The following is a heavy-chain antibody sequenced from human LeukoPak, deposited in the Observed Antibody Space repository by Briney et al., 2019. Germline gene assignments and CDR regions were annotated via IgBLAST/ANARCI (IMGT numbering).Heavy chain of an antibody. CDR1: GFTFCGYG. J-gene: IGHJ4*02. Sequence: GGSLRLSCAASGFTFCGYGMHWVRHAPGKGLEWVAFIRYTGSHKSYADSVKGRFTISRDNSKNTLYLQMNSLRDDDTALYYCATYAASIGDYWGRGTLVTVPS. CDR3: ATYAASIGDY. D-gene: IGHD3-3*02. V-gene: IGHV3-30*02. CDR2: IRYTGSHK.